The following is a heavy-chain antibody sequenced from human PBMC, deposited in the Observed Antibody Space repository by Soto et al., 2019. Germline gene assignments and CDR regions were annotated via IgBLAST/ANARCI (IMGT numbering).Heavy chain of an antibody. CDR1: GFTFDDYT. J-gene: IGHJ4*02. CDR3: AKDIVPNAYCGGDCYSALGY. V-gene: IGHV3-43*01. D-gene: IGHD2-21*02. CDR2: ISWDGGST. Sequence: GGSLRLSCAASGFTFDDYTMHWVRQAPGKGLEWVSLISWDGGSTYYADSVKGRFTISRDNSKNSLYLQMNSLRTEDTALYYCAKDIVPNAYCGGDCYSALGYWGQGTLVTVSS.